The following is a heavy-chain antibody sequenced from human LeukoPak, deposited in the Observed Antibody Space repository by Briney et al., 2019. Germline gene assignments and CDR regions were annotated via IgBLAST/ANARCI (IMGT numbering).Heavy chain of an antibody. CDR3: ARDHPGGSSWTMSYYFDY. V-gene: IGHV1-69*13. J-gene: IGHJ4*02. Sequence: SVKVSCTASGGTFSSYAISWVRQAPGQGLEWMGGIIPIFGTANYAQKFQGRVTITADESTSTAYMELSSLRSEDTAVYYCARDHPGGSSWTMSYYFDYWGQGTLVTVSS. CDR1: GGTFSSYA. CDR2: IIPIFGTA. D-gene: IGHD6-13*01.